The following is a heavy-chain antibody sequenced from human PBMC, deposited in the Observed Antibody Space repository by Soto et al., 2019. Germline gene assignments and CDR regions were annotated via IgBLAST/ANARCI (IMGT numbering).Heavy chain of an antibody. V-gene: IGHV2-5*01. D-gene: IGHD1-1*01. CDR2: VYWNDDK. CDR1: GISLSTSGVG. Sequence: SGPALVNRTQTLTLTCTLSGISLSTSGVGLGWIRQTPGKALEWLALVYWNDDKHYSPSLKSRLTITKDSSKHQAILTMTNLDPADTATYFCARGLATLPVFAFDIWGQGTVVTVSS. CDR3: ARGLATLPVFAFDI. J-gene: IGHJ3*02.